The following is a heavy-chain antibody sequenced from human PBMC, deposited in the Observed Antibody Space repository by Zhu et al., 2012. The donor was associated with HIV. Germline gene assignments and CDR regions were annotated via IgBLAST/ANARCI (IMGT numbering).Heavy chain of an antibody. CDR1: GYSISSGYY. Sequence: QVQLQESGPGLVRPSETLSLTCAVSGYSISSGYYWGWIRQPPGKGLEWIGSIYHSGSTNYNPSLKSRATISVDTSKNQFSLKLSSVTAADTAVYYCARGVRAYYDILTGYFITYYFDYWGQGALVTVSS. V-gene: IGHV4-38-2*01. CDR3: ARGVRAYYDILTGYFITYYFDY. J-gene: IGHJ4*02. CDR2: IYHSGST. D-gene: IGHD3-9*01.